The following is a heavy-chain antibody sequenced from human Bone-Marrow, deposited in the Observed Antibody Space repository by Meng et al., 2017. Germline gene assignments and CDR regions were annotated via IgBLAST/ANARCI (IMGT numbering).Heavy chain of an antibody. V-gene: IGHV3-30*01. CDR2: ISYDGSNK. Sequence: GESLKISCAASGFTFSSYAMHWVRQAPGKGLEWVAVISYDGSNKYYADSVKGRFTISRDNSKNTLYLQMNSLRAEDTAVYYCARVSVSVTTAGRSGVFDSWGQGTMVTVSS. CDR3: ARVSVSVTTAGRSGVFDS. J-gene: IGHJ3*02. D-gene: IGHD4-17*01. CDR1: GFTFSSYA.